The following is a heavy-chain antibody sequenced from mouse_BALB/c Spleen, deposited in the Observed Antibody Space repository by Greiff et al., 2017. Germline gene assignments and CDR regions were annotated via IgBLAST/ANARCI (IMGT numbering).Heavy chain of an antibody. CDR2: ISSGSSTI. D-gene: IGHD1-1*01. V-gene: IGHV5-17*02. Sequence: EVKLVESGGGLVQPGGSRKLSCAASGFTFSSFGMHWVRQAPEKGLEWVAYISSGSSTIYYADTVKGRFTISRDNPKNTLFLQMTSLRSEDTAMYYCAAGRDYGGYYAMDYWGQGTSVTVSS. CDR1: GFTFSSFG. CDR3: AAGRDYGGYYAMDY. J-gene: IGHJ4*01.